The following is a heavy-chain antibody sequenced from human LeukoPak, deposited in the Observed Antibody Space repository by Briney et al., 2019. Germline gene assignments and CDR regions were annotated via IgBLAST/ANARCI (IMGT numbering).Heavy chain of an antibody. D-gene: IGHD5-12*01. V-gene: IGHV4-30-2*01. CDR1: GDSISSGGYY. CDR2: IYHSGES. Sequence: IPSETLSLTCTVSGDSISSGGYYCSWIRQPPGKGLEWIGYIYHSGESYFNPSLKSRVTMSVDKSKNQFSLNLTSVTAADTAVYYCARDQYGGYSGYDSFHPSSNYGMDVWGQGTTVTVSS. J-gene: IGHJ6*02. CDR3: ARDQYGGYSGYDSFHPSSNYGMDV.